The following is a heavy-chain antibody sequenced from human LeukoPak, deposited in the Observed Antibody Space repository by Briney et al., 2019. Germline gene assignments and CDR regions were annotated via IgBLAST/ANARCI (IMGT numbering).Heavy chain of an antibody. CDR3: ARDWGSYDYVWGSYRYRGYFDY. CDR2: FIPILGTA. J-gene: IGHJ4*02. D-gene: IGHD3-16*02. Sequence: SVKVSCKASGATFSDYALNWVRQAPGQGLEWMGVFIPILGTANSTQKFQGRVTITADESTSTAYMELSSLRSEDTAVYYCARDWGSYDYVWGSYRYRGYFDYWGQGTLVTVSS. CDR1: GATFSDYA. V-gene: IGHV1-69*13.